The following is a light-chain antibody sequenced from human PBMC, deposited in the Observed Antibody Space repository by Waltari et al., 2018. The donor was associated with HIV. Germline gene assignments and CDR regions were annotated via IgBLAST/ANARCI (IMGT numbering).Light chain of an antibody. Sequence: HSVLTQPPPASGTSGQRVTISCSGSNFNIGRNRVYWYQQVPGPAPKLLISDNSQRPSGVPDRFSGSKSGTSATLAISGLRSGDEADYYCGVWDCSLTGLVFGGGTKLTVL. CDR1: NFNIGRNR. J-gene: IGLJ3*02. V-gene: IGLV1-47*02. CDR3: GVWDCSLTGLV. CDR2: DNS.